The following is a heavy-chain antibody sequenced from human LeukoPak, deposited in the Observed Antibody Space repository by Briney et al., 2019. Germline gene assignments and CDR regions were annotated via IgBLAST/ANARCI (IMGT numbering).Heavy chain of an antibody. CDR1: GFTFSSYS. CDR3: AELGITMIGGV. Sequence: GGSLRLSCAASGFTFSSYSMNWVRQAPGKGLEWVSYITSSSSTIYYADSVKGRFTISRDNAKNSLYLQMSSLRAEDTAVYYCAELGITMIGGVWGKGTAVTISS. V-gene: IGHV3-48*01. CDR2: ITSSSSTI. D-gene: IGHD3-10*02. J-gene: IGHJ6*04.